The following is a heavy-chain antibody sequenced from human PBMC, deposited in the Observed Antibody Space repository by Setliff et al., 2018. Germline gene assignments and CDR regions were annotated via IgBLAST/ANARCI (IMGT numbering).Heavy chain of an antibody. CDR2: IYYSGST. J-gene: IGHJ3*01. CDR3: ASVLNSVSDAFDV. V-gene: IGHV4-31*03. D-gene: IGHD1-26*01. CDR1: GGSISSGGYY. Sequence: SETLSLTCTVSGGSISSGGYYWSWIRQHPGKGLEWIGYIYYSGSTYYNPSLKSRVTISVDTSKNQFSLKLSSVTAADTAVYYCASVLNSVSDAFDVWGQGTVVTVSS.